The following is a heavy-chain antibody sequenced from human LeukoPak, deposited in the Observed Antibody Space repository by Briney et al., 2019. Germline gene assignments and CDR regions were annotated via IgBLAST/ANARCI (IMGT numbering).Heavy chain of an antibody. J-gene: IGHJ2*01. Sequence: ASVQVSCKASGYTFTAYCVYWVRQAPAPGHGLEWMGWINPNNGDTIYAQKFQGRVTMTSDTSIATAYMELSSLRSEDTAVYYCARDSGQINYYDSPPSWYFDLWGRGTLVTVSS. CDR1: GYTFTAYC. CDR2: INPNNGDT. D-gene: IGHD3-22*01. CDR3: ARDSGQINYYDSPPSWYFDL. V-gene: IGHV1-2*02.